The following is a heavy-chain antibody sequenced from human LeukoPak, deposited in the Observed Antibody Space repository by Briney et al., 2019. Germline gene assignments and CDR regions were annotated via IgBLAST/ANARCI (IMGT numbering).Heavy chain of an antibody. CDR2: IHTGGST. Sequence: SETLSLTCTVSGGSITSYYWSWIRQPAGKGLEWIGRIHTGGSTNYNPSLKSRVTMSVDTSKNQFSLKLTSVTATDTAMYYCASSFAVAGYYHRMDVWGQGTTVTVSS. D-gene: IGHD3-3*01. CDR3: ASSFAVAGYYHRMDV. CDR1: GGSITSYY. J-gene: IGHJ6*02. V-gene: IGHV4-4*07.